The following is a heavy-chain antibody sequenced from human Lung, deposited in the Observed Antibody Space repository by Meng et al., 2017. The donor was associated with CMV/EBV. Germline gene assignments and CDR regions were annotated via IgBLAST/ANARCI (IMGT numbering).Heavy chain of an antibody. J-gene: IGHJ4*02. V-gene: IGHV1-46*01. CDR1: GYTFTSYY. CDR2: INPSGGST. D-gene: IGHD6-19*01. Sequence: ASVXVSCKASGYTFTSYYMHWVRQAPGQGLEWMGIINPSGGSTSYAQKFQGRVTMTRDTSTSTVYMELSSLRSEDTAVYYCARGVKDRGPSSSSNPYSSGWYYFDYWXQGTLVTVSS. CDR3: ARGVKDRGPSSSSNPYSSGWYYFDY.